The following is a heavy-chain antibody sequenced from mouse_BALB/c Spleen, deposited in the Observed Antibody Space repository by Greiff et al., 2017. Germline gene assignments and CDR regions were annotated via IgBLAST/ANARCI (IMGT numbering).Heavy chain of an antibody. CDR3: ARDGKTFAY. CDR2: IRNKANGYTT. Sequence: EVHLVESGGGLVQPGGSLRLSCATSGFTFTDYYMSWVRQPPGKALEWLGFIRNKANGYTTEYSASVKGRFTISRDNSQSILYLQMNTLRAEDSATYYCARDGKTFAYWGQGTLVTVSA. CDR1: GFTFTDYY. V-gene: IGHV7-3*02. J-gene: IGHJ3*01.